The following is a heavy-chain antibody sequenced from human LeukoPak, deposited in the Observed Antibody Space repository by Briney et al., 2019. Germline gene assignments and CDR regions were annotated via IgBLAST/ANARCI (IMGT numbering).Heavy chain of an antibody. CDR1: GFTFSSYS. J-gene: IGHJ4*02. Sequence: GGSLRLSSAASGFTFSSYSMNWVRQAPGKGLEWVSSISSSSTYIYYADSVKGRFTISRDNAKNSLFLQMNSLGAEDTAVYYCARDCTRFDYWGQGTLVTVSS. CDR2: ISSSSTYI. V-gene: IGHV3-21*01. CDR3: ARDCTRFDY.